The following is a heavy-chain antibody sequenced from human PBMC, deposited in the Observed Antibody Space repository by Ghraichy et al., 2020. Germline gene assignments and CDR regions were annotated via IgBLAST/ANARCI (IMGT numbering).Heavy chain of an antibody. J-gene: IGHJ4*02. CDR1: GGSISSSSYY. Sequence: ETLSLTCTVFGGSISSSSYYWGWIRQPPGKGLEWIGSIYYSGSTYYNPSLKSRVTISVDTSKNQFSLKLSSVTAAVTAVYYCARFYYYDSSGEIDYWGQGTLVTVSS. D-gene: IGHD3-22*01. CDR2: IYYSGST. V-gene: IGHV4-39*01. CDR3: ARFYYYDSSGEIDY.